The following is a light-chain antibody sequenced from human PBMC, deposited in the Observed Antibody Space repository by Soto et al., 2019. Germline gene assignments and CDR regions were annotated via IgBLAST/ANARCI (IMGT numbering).Light chain of an antibody. V-gene: IGLV2-14*01. CDR2: DVS. CDR1: SSDVGGYNY. Sequence: ALTQPASVSGSPGQSITISCTGTSSDVGGYNYVSWYQQHPGKAPKRMIYDVSNRPSGVSNRFSGSKSGNTASLTISGLQAEDEADYYCSSYTSSSTLYVFGTGTKVTVL. J-gene: IGLJ1*01. CDR3: SSYTSSSTLYV.